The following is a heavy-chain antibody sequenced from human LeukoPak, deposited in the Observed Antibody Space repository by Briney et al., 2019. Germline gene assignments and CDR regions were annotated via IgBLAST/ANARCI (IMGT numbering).Heavy chain of an antibody. CDR3: ARGRSYGSGRGFLNLDY. CDR1: GGSFSGYY. Sequence: SETLSLTCAVYGGSFSGYYWSWIRQPPGKGLEWIGEINHSGSTNYNPSLKSRVTISVDTSKNQFSLKLSSVTAADTAVYYCARGRSYGSGRGFLNLDYWGQGTLVTVSS. J-gene: IGHJ4*02. D-gene: IGHD3-10*01. CDR2: INHSGST. V-gene: IGHV4-34*01.